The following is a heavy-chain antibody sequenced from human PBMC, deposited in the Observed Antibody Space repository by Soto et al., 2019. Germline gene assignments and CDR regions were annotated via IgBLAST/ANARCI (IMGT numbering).Heavy chain of an antibody. CDR3: VTGNQNFFDY. Sequence: GGSLRLSCAASGFTFRSFGMHWVRQAPGKGLEWVSVIWNDGSKKLYADSVKGRFTISRDNSNNTLYLQMDSLRPEDTAVYYCVTGNQNFFDYWGQGTVVTVS. D-gene: IGHD1-1*01. J-gene: IGHJ4*02. CDR1: GFTFRSFG. CDR2: IWNDGSKK. V-gene: IGHV3-33*01.